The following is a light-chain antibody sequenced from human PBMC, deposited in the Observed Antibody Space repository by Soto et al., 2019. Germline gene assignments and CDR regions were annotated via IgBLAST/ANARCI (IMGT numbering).Light chain of an antibody. Sequence: EIVLTQSPGTLSLSPGERATLSCRASQSISNNYLAWYQQKPGQPPRLLIYGASSRATDIPDRFSGSGSGTDFTLTVSRLEPEDVAVYYCQQYGKSPQAAWTFGQGTKVEIK. CDR1: QSISNNY. CDR3: QQYGKSPQAAWT. CDR2: GAS. J-gene: IGKJ1*01. V-gene: IGKV3-20*01.